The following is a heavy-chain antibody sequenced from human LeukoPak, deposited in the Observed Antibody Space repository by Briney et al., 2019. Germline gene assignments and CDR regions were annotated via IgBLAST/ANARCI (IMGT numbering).Heavy chain of an antibody. Sequence: GGSLRLSCAASGFTFISNSMNWVRQAPGKGLEWVSRISGTGGTTFYADSVKGRFTISRDNAKNSLYLQMNSLRAEDTAVYYCARDGIQLWATVDYWGQGTLVTVSS. CDR1: GFTFISNS. CDR3: ARDGIQLWATVDY. D-gene: IGHD5-18*01. J-gene: IGHJ4*02. V-gene: IGHV3-48*04. CDR2: ISGTGGTT.